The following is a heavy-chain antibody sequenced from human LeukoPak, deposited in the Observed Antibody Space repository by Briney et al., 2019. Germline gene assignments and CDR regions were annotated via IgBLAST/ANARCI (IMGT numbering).Heavy chain of an antibody. Sequence: ASVKVSCKASGYTFTSYGISWVRQAPGQGLEWMGWISGYNGSTNYAHKLQGRVTMTTDKAKSTAYMELRSLRSDDTAVYYCARVEWELLAGFDYWGQGTLLTVSS. D-gene: IGHD1-26*01. CDR3: ARVEWELLAGFDY. V-gene: IGHV1-18*01. J-gene: IGHJ4*02. CDR1: GYTFTSYG. CDR2: ISGYNGST.